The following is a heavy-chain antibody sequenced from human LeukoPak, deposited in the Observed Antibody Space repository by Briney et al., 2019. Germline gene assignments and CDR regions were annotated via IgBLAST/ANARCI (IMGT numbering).Heavy chain of an antibody. CDR1: GFSFSAYI. CDR3: TRRYGGHSGWAGYHDS. D-gene: IGHD6-19*01. CDR2: IRSDGSST. Sequence: GGSLRLXCVASGFSFSAYIMHWVRQAPGKGLEYVSAIRSDGSSTFYPNSVKGRFTISRDNSKSTLYLQMGSLRAEDTAVNYCTRRYGGHSGWAGYHDSWGQGTLVTVSS. J-gene: IGHJ4*02. V-gene: IGHV3-64*01.